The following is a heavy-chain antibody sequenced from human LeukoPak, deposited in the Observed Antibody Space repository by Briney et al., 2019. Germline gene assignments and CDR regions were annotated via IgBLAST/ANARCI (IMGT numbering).Heavy chain of an antibody. CDR2: ISSSGSTI. CDR1: GFTFSSYE. J-gene: IGHJ6*02. Sequence: GGSLRLSCAASGFTFSSYEMNWVRQAPGKGLEWVSYISSSGSTIYYADSVKGRFTISRDNAKNSLYLQMSSLRAEDTAVYYCARDMRVPAAIRGYYYGMDVWGQGTTVTVSS. D-gene: IGHD2-2*02. V-gene: IGHV3-48*03. CDR3: ARDMRVPAAIRGYYYGMDV.